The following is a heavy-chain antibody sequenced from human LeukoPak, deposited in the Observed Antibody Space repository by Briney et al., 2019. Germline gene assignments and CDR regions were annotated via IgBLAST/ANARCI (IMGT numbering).Heavy chain of an antibody. CDR1: GYTFTGYY. D-gene: IGHD5-24*01. V-gene: IGHV1-2*02. Sequence: GAVKVSCKASGYTFTGYYLHWVRQAPGQGVEWMGWINANSGDTNYAQNFQGRVTMTRDTSISTAYMELSRLRSDDTAVYYCAKDQRRDGYNSFDYWGQGTLVTVLS. CDR3: AKDQRRDGYNSFDY. J-gene: IGHJ4*02. CDR2: INANSGDT.